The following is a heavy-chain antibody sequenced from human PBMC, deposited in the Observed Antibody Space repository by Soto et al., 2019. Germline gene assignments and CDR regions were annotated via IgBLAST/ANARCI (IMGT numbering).Heavy chain of an antibody. CDR1: GFTFSSYA. D-gene: IGHD6-19*01. CDR2: ISYDGSNK. J-gene: IGHJ4*02. CDR3: ARGPWIAVAGTLYY. V-gene: IGHV3-30-3*01. Sequence: PGGSLRLSCAASGFTFSSYAMHWVRQAPGKGLEWVAVISYDGSNKYYADSVKGRFTISRDNSKNTLYLQMNSLRAEDTAVYYCARGPWIAVAGTLYYWGQGTLVTVSS.